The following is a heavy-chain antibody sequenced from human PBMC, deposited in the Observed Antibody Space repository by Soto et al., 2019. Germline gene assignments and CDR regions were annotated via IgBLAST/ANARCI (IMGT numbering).Heavy chain of an antibody. CDR2: ISANNGNT. Sequence: ASVKVSCKASDYTFTSYGITWVRQAPGQGLEWMGWISANNGNTNSAQNFQGRVTMTTDTSTSTAYMELRSLRSDDTAVYYCARTVVGAGRDYYYYGMDVWGQGTTVIVSS. CDR1: DYTFTSYG. J-gene: IGHJ6*02. CDR3: ARTVVGAGRDYYYYGMDV. D-gene: IGHD1-26*01. V-gene: IGHV1-18*01.